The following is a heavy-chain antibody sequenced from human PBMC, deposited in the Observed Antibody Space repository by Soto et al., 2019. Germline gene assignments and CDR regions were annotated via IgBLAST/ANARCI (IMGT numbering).Heavy chain of an antibody. J-gene: IGHJ4*02. CDR3: VRDEAPILTGYYSRFYFDY. D-gene: IGHD3-9*01. CDR2: ISAYNGNT. CDR1: GYTFTSYG. V-gene: IGHV1-18*04. Sequence: GASVKVSCKASGYTFTSYGISWVRQAPGQGLEWMGWISAYNGNTNYAQKLQGRVTMTTDTSTSTAYMELRSLRSDDTAVYYCVRDEAPILTGYYSRFYFDYWGQGTLVTVSS.